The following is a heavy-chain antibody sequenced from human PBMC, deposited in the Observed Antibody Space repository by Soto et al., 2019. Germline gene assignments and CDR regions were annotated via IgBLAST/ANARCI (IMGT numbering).Heavy chain of an antibody. V-gene: IGHV4-31*03. CDR2: IYYSGST. CDR1: GGSISSGGYY. Sequence: SETLSLTFTVSGGSISSGGYYWSWIRQHPGKGLEWIGYIYYSGSTYYNPSLKSRVTISVDTSKNQFSLKLSSVTAADTAVYYCARERQNINYYDSSGYSQAFDYWGQGTLVTVSS. CDR3: ARERQNINYYDSSGYSQAFDY. D-gene: IGHD3-22*01. J-gene: IGHJ4*02.